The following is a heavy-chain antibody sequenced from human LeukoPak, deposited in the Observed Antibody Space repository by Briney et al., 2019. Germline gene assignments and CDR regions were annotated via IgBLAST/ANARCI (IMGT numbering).Heavy chain of an antibody. D-gene: IGHD2-15*01. CDR1: GFTFSAYT. CDR3: ARGPAPRYCSGGSCYLADY. J-gene: IGHJ4*02. V-gene: IGHV3-21*05. CDR2: ITSSSTSI. Sequence: GGSLRLSCAASGFTFSAYTMNWVRQAPGKGLEWISYITSSSTSIYYADSVKGRFTISRDNAKNSLYLQMNSLRAEDTAVYYCARGPAPRYCSGGSCYLADYWGQGTLVTVSS.